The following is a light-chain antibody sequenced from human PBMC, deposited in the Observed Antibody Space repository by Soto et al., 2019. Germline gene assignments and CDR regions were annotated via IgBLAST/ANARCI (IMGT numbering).Light chain of an antibody. CDR3: QHYKMYSPWT. V-gene: IGKV1-5*01. CDR1: QSITTW. Sequence: DIQMTQSPSTLSASLGDRVTITCRASQSITTWLAWYQQRPGKAPKLLIYDVSSLQSEVPSRFSGSGSGTEFTLTISSLQPDDFATYYCQHYKMYSPWTFGQGTKVDI. CDR2: DVS. J-gene: IGKJ1*01.